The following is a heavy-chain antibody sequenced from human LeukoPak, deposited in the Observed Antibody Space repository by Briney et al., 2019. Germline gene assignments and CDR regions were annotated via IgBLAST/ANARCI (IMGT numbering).Heavy chain of an antibody. CDR1: GGSISNDNYF. D-gene: IGHD6-13*01. CDR3: ARLSGFSTNWDFDY. V-gene: IGHV4-39*01. Sequence: SETLSLTCSVSGGSISNDNYFWGWIRQPPGKGLEWIGSIYYSGRTYYNPSLKSRVTISVDTSKNQFSLKLNSVTAADTAVYYCARLSGFSTNWDFDYWGQGTLVTVSS. CDR2: IYYSGRT. J-gene: IGHJ4*02.